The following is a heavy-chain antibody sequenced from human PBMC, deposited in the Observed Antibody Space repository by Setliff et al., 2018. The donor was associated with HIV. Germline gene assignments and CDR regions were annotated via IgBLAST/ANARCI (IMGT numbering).Heavy chain of an antibody. D-gene: IGHD3-10*01. CDR3: ARDLVGHGSGSYYDIPFDH. V-gene: IGHV1-18*01. J-gene: IGHJ4*02. Sequence: GASVKVSCKASGYTFSRYGISWVRQAPGQGLEWMGWISGYNGDTKLAQKFQGRLTVTADTSRSLAFMELRSLRSDDTAIYYCARDLVGHGSGSYYDIPFDHWGQGTLVTVSS. CDR2: ISGYNGDT. CDR1: GYTFSRYG.